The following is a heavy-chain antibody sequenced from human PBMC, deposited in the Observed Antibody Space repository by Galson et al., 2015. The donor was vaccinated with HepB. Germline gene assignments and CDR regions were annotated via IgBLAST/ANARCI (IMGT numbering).Heavy chain of an antibody. J-gene: IGHJ6*02. CDR2: IYPDDSDV. Sequence: QSGAEVKKPGESLKISCEGSGYSFANDWIGWVRQMPGKGLELMGFIYPDDSDVRYSPSFRGQVTISVDKSISTVFLQWGSLKVSDSGIYYCARGSVSMPHYFYGMDVWGQGTTVSVS. D-gene: IGHD2/OR15-2a*01. CDR1: GYSFANDW. V-gene: IGHV5-51*01. CDR3: ARGSVSMPHYFYGMDV.